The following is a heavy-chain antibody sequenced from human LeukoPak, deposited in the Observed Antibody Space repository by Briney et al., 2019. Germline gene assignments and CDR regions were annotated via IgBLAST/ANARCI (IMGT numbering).Heavy chain of an antibody. CDR3: SRDIGAPDDY. V-gene: IGHV3-74*01. D-gene: IGHD3-10*01. CDR2: INADGTGT. Sequence: GGSRTLSCPSSGFTFGKYWMHWVRQPQGRGLVWVSRINADGTGTNYADSVKGRFTISRDNAKNTLYLQMNSLRAEDTAVYFCSRDIGAPDDYWGQGTLVTVSS. J-gene: IGHJ4*02. CDR1: GFTFGKYW.